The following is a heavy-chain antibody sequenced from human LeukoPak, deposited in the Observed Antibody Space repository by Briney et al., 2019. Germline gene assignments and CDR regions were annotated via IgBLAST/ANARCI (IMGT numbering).Heavy chain of an antibody. CDR1: GFTFSDYY. CDR3: ARGGTLRYFDWLLSHFDY. CDR2: ISGSGSTI. V-gene: IGHV3-11*01. J-gene: IGHJ4*02. D-gene: IGHD3-9*01. Sequence: GGSLRLSCAASGFTFSDYYMSWIRQAPGKGLEWVSYISGSGSTIYYADSVKGRFTISRDNAKNSLYLQMNSLRAEDTAVYYCARGGTLRYFDWLLSHFDYWGQGTLVTVSS.